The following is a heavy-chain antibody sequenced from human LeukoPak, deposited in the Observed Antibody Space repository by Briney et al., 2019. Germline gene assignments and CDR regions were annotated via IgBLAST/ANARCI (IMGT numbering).Heavy chain of an antibody. J-gene: IGHJ6*03. Sequence: ASVKVSGKASGYTFTGYYMNSGRQAPGQGVEWMGWINPIRGVTNYTQKFQGKVTMTRYTSIRTAYMEVNRLRSDDTAVYYCARVFYAKDIVVVPAYYYYYLDVWGKGTTVTVSS. CDR3: ARVFYAKDIVVVPAYYYYYLDV. V-gene: IGHV1-2*02. D-gene: IGHD2-2*01. CDR2: INPIRGVT. CDR1: GYTFTGYY.